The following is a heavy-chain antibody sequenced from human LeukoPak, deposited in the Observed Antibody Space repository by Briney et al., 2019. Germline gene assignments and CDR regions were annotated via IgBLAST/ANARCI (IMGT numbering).Heavy chain of an antibody. V-gene: IGHV4-30-4*08. CDR2: IYYSGST. CDR1: GGSISSGNYY. J-gene: IGHJ5*02. Sequence: PSQTLSLTCTVSGGSISSGNYYWSWIRQPPGEGLEWIGYIYYSGSTYYNTSLKSRVTISVDTSKNQFSLKLSPVTAADTAVYYCARGKSYSNWFDPWGQGTLVTVSS. D-gene: IGHD3-10*01. CDR3: ARGKSYSNWFDP.